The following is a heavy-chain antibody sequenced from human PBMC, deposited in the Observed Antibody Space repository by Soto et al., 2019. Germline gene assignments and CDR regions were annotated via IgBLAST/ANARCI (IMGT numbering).Heavy chain of an antibody. V-gene: IGHV3-53*01. J-gene: IGHJ4*02. Sequence: VQLVESGGGSIQPGGSLRLSCVASGFTVSDNHMTWVRQAPGRGPEWVSTIYPGGNTFYAQSVMGRFTNSRDISKNMLYLQMNSLGAEDTAISYCATGVDTAKDGYWGQGTLVTVSS. CDR3: ATGVDTAKDGY. D-gene: IGHD5-18*01. CDR1: GFTVSDNH. CDR2: IYPGGNT.